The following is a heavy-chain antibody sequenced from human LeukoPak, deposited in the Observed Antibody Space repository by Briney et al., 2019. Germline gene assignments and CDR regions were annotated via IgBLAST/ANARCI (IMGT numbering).Heavy chain of an antibody. CDR1: GGSISSYY. D-gene: IGHD2-15*01. CDR2: IYYSGST. V-gene: IGHV4-39*07. Sequence: SETLSLTCTVSGGSISSYYWGWIRQPPGKGLEWIGSIYYSGSTYYNPSLKSRVTISVDTSKNQFSLKLSSVTAADTAVYYCARDTYCSGGSCYEFDYWGQGTLVTVSS. J-gene: IGHJ4*02. CDR3: ARDTYCSGGSCYEFDY.